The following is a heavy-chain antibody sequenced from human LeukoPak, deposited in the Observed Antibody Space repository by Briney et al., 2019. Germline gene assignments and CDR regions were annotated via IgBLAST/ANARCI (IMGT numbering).Heavy chain of an antibody. CDR1: GFTVSSNY. CDR2: IYSGGST. Sequence: GGSLRLSCAASGFTVSSNYMSWVRQAPGKGLEWVSVIYSGGSTYYADSVKGRFTISRDNSKNTLYLQMNSLRAEDTAVYYCARAISDSSGWKQYYYYMDAWGKGTTVTVSS. D-gene: IGHD6-19*01. V-gene: IGHV3-66*02. J-gene: IGHJ6*03. CDR3: ARAISDSSGWKQYYYYMDA.